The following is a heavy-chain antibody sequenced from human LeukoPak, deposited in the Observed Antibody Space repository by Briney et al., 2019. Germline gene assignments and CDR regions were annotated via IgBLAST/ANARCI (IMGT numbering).Heavy chain of an antibody. J-gene: IGHJ2*01. V-gene: IGHV3-74*01. CDR2: ISPDETTT. CDR1: GFTFSSSW. CDR3: ARLGQQLGHWYFDL. D-gene: IGHD6-13*01. Sequence: GSLRLSCAASGFTFSSSWMHWVRQAPGKGLVWVSRISPDETTTTYADSVKGRFTISRDNAKNTLYLQMDSLRAEDTAVYYCARLGQQLGHWYFDLWGRGTLVTVSS.